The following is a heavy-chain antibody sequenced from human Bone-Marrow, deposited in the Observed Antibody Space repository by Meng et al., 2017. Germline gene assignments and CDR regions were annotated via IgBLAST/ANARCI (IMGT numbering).Heavy chain of an antibody. Sequence: GALRLSCAGSGFTFSRYDMHWVRLVTGKGLEWVSGIGTLADTYYADSVKGRFTISRENDKNSFFLQMNSLRVGDTAVYYCARGLRFSDPYGMDLWGEGTMVTVSS. CDR2: IGTLADT. CDR3: ARGLRFSDPYGMDL. V-gene: IGHV3-13*01. D-gene: IGHD3-3*01. J-gene: IGHJ6*04. CDR1: GFTFSRYD.